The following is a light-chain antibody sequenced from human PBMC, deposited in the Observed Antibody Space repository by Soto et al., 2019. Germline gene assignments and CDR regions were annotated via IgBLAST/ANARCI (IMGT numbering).Light chain of an antibody. CDR2: DVS. CDR3: QQYHGDRAT. CDR1: QSISSW. V-gene: IGKV1-5*01. Sequence: DIQMTQSPSTLSASVGDKVTITCRASQSISSWLAWYQQKPGKAPKLLIYDVSTLESGVPSRFSGSGSGTEFTLTIRSLQPDDFATYYCQQYHGDRATFGQGTKVDIK. J-gene: IGKJ1*01.